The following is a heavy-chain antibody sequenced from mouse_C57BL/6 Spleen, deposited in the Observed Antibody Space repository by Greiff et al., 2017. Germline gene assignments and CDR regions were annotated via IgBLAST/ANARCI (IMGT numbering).Heavy chain of an antibody. Sequence: QVQLQQPGTELVKPGASVKLSCKASGYTFTSYWMHWVKQRPGQGLEWIGNINPSNGGTNYNEKFKSKATLTVDKSSSTAYMQLSSLTSEDSAVXYCARGGGYYGRIAYWGQGTLVTVSA. J-gene: IGHJ3*01. CDR1: GYTFTSYW. D-gene: IGHD1-2*01. CDR3: ARGGGYYGRIAY. V-gene: IGHV1-53*01. CDR2: INPSNGGT.